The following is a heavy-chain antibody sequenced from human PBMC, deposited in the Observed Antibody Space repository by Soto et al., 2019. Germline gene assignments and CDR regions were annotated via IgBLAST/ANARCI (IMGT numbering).Heavy chain of an antibody. CDR2: ISYYSGSI. CDR3: AKSMGGTANGMDV. V-gene: IGHV3-9*01. Sequence: PGGSLRLSCTTSGFTFGDYGMHWVRQVPGKGLEWVSGISYYSGSIGYADSVKGRFTISRDNAKNSLYLQMNSLRAEDTALYYCAKSMGGTANGMDVWGQGTTVTVSS. CDR1: GFTFGDYG. J-gene: IGHJ6*02. D-gene: IGHD2-15*01.